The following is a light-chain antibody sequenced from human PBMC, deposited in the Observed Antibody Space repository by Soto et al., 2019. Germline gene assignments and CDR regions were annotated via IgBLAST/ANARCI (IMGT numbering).Light chain of an antibody. Sequence: QSVLTQPPSLFAAPGQNVTISCSGSNTNIGNHFVSWYQQLPGTAPRLLIYDNDKPPSGIPDRLSGSKSGTTASLDLTGLQTGDEADYYCATWDSRLSSTVFGGGTKVTVL. CDR1: NTNIGNHF. CDR2: DND. V-gene: IGLV1-51*01. J-gene: IGLJ1*01. CDR3: ATWDSRLSSTV.